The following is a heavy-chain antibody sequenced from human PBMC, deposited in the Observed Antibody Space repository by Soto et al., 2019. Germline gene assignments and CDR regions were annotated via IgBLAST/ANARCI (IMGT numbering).Heavy chain of an antibody. CDR2: IYWDDDK. V-gene: IGHV2-5*02. Sequence: QITLKESGPSLVKPTQTLTLTCTFSGFSLSTSGVGVGWIRQPPGKALEWLALIYWDDDKRYSPSLRSRLIIANDVPQIQIVITMPNMDAADITTYYSAGLVPMVRAAGRCFDPWGERALVTVAS. CDR1: GFSLSTSGVG. CDR3: AGLVPMVRAAGRCFDP. J-gene: IGHJ5*02. D-gene: IGHD3-10*01.